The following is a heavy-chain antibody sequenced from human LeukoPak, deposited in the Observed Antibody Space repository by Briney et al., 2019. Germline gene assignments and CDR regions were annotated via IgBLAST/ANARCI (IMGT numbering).Heavy chain of an antibody. CDR1: GFTFSTCW. D-gene: IGHD3-3*01. CDR3: ARPTTFGVVHGMDV. Sequence: GGSLRLSCAASGFTFSTCWMHWVRQAPGKGLVWVSRINSDGSSTSYADSVKGRFTISRDNAKNTLYLQMNSLRAEDTAVYYCARPTTFGVVHGMDVWGQGTTVTVSS. CDR2: INSDGSST. J-gene: IGHJ6*02. V-gene: IGHV3-74*01.